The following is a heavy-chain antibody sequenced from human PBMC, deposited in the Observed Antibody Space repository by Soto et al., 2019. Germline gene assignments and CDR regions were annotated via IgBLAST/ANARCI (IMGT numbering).Heavy chain of an antibody. V-gene: IGHV1-69*04. CDR1: GGTFSSYT. CDR3: AGDRVVTGTTSACGT. Sequence: ASVKVSFKASGGTFSSYTISWVRQAPGQGLEWMGRIIPILGIANYAQKFQGRVTITADKSTSASYMELSSLRSEDTAVYYCAGDRVVTGTTSACGTWGQGTMVTVSS. CDR2: IIPILGIA. J-gene: IGHJ3*01. D-gene: IGHD1-20*01.